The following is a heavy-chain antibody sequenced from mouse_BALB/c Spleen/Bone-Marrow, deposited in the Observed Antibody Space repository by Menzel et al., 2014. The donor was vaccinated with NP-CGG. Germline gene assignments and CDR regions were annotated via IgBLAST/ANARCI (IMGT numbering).Heavy chain of an antibody. V-gene: IGHV1-18*01. CDR1: GYTFTEYT. Sequence: EVQLAESGPELVKPGASVKISCKTSGYTFTEYTMHWVKQSHGKSLGWIGGINPNNGGTSYNQKFKGKATLTVDESSSTAYMELRSLTSEDSAVYYCLRQLGLSFDYWGQGTTLTVSS. J-gene: IGHJ2*01. D-gene: IGHD3-2*01. CDR2: INPNNGGT. CDR3: LRQLGLSFDY.